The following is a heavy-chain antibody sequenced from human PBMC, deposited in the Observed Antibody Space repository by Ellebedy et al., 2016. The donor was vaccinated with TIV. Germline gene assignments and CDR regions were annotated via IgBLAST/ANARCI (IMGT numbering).Heavy chain of an antibody. CDR2: ISSDGSDK. Sequence: GESLKISCAASGFVLRPYVMHWVRQAPGKGLEWVALISSDGSDKYYADSVRGRFTISRDNSKNSLYLQITNVRTEDTAIYYCAKQGYYYDSRGTNWFDPWGQGALVTVSS. D-gene: IGHD3-22*01. CDR3: AKQGYYYDSRGTNWFDP. V-gene: IGHV3-30-3*01. J-gene: IGHJ5*02. CDR1: GFVLRPYV.